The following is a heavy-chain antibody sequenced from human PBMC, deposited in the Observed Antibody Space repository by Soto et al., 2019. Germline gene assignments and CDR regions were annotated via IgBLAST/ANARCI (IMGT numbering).Heavy chain of an antibody. V-gene: IGHV3-74*01. CDR2: IDTDGSST. J-gene: IGHJ4*02. Sequence: VGSLRLSWAASGFTFSSHWMHWVRQAPGKGLVWVSRIDTDGSSTNYADSVKGRFTVSRDNAKNTLYLQMNSLRAEDTAVYYCARDGDVNTGFGKDYWGQGTLVTVSS. CDR1: GFTFSSHW. D-gene: IGHD3-16*01. CDR3: ARDGDVNTGFGKDY.